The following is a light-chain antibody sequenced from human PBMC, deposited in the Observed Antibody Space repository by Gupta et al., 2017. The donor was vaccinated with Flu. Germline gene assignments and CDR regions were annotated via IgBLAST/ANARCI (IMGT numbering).Light chain of an antibody. CDR1: KLGGKY. CDR2: QDS. V-gene: IGLV3-1*01. Sequence: SYALTQPPSVSVSPGHTASITCSGDKLGGKYASWYQQKPGQSPMLVIYQDSKRPSGIPERFSGSNSGNTATLSISGTQAMDEADYYCQAWDSSTFFVFGTGTKVTVL. CDR3: QAWDSSTFFV. J-gene: IGLJ1*01.